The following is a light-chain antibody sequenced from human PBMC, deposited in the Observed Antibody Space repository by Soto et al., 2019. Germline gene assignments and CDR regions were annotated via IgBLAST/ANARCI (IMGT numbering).Light chain of an antibody. Sequence: PGERATLSCSASQSVSSNYLAWYQQKPGQTPKVLIYRASTRATGIPDRFSGSGSGTDFTLTISRLEAEDFAVYYCQQYGSSPLTFGGGTKVDIK. CDR2: RAS. J-gene: IGKJ4*01. CDR3: QQYGSSPLT. V-gene: IGKV3-20*01. CDR1: QSVSSNY.